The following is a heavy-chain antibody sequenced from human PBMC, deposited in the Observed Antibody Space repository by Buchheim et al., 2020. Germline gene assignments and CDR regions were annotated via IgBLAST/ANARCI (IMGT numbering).Heavy chain of an antibody. CDR2: ISYDGSNK. V-gene: IGHV3-30*04. Sequence: QVQLVESGGGVVQPGRSLRLSCAASGFTFSSYAMHWVRQAPGKGLEWVAVISYDGSNKYYADSVKGRFTISRDNSKNTLYLQMNSLRAEDTAVYYCARDQGYSSGYYYYYYGIDVWGQGTT. CDR1: GFTFSSYA. J-gene: IGHJ6*02. D-gene: IGHD3-22*01. CDR3: ARDQGYSSGYYYYYYGIDV.